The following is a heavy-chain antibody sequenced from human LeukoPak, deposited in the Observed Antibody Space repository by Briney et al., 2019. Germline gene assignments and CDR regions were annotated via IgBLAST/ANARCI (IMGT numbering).Heavy chain of an antibody. Sequence: GGSLRLSCAASGFTASSNYTSWVRQGPGKGLEWVALIYNDGGTHYTDSVKGRFTISRDTSRNTLFLQMNSLRAEDTAVYYCATTGSGSYYDYWGQGTLVTVSS. J-gene: IGHJ4*02. V-gene: IGHV3-53*01. CDR2: IYNDGGT. CDR3: ATTGSGSYYDY. D-gene: IGHD1-26*01. CDR1: GFTASSNY.